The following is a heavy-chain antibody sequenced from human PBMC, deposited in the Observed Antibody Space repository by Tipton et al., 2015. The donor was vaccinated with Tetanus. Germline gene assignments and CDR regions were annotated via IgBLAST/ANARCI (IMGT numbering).Heavy chain of an antibody. CDR1: GYTFTGYY. D-gene: IGHD2-2*02. Sequence: QLVQSGAEVKKPGASVKVSCKASGYTFTGYYMHWVRQAPGQGLEWMGWINPNSGGTNYAQKFQGRVTMTRDTSISTAYMELSRLRSDDTAVYYCARDPPTYCSSPSCYSGEYYYGMDVWGQGTTVTVSS. J-gene: IGHJ6*02. CDR3: ARDPPTYCSSPSCYSGEYYYGMDV. CDR2: INPNSGGT. V-gene: IGHV1-2*02.